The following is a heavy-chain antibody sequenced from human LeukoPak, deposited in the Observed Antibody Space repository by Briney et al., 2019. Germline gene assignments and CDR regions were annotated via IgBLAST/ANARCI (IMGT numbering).Heavy chain of an antibody. CDR3: ARDLDIVVVPAAYDAFDV. D-gene: IGHD2-2*01. V-gene: IGHV3-7*01. Sequence: PGGSLRLSCAASGFTFRSYWMTWVRQPPGTRLEWVANIKEDGSDENYVDSVKGRFTISRDNAKNSLYLQMNSLRAEDTAVYHCARDLDIVVVPAAYDAFDVWGQGTMVTVSS. J-gene: IGHJ3*01. CDR1: GFTFRSYW. CDR2: IKEDGSDE.